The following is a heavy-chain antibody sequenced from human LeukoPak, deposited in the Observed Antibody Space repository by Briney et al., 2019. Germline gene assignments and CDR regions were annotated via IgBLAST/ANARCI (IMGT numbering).Heavy chain of an antibody. V-gene: IGHV4-59*12. CDR3: TREYGFMTTVFHAFDI. CDR2: IYYSGST. Sequence: SETLSLTCSVSGGSISSYYWSWIRQPPGKGLEWIGYIYYSGSTNYNPSLKSRVTISVDTSKNQFSLKLSSVTAADTAIYYCTREYGFMTTVFHAFDIWGQGTMVTVSS. CDR1: GGSISSYY. D-gene: IGHD4-17*01. J-gene: IGHJ3*02.